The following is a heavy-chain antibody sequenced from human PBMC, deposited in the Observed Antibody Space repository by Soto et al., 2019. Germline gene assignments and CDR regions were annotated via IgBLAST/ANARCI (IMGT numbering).Heavy chain of an antibody. CDR3: ARDRYSGSTFDP. Sequence: QVQLQESGPGLVKPSETLSLTCTVSGGSISSYYWSWIRQPPGKGLEWIGYIYYSGSTNYNPSLKSRVTISVDTSKNQFSLKLSSVTAADTAVYYCARDRYSGSTFDPWGQGTLVTVSS. D-gene: IGHD5-12*01. V-gene: IGHV4-59*01. CDR1: GGSISSYY. J-gene: IGHJ5*02. CDR2: IYYSGST.